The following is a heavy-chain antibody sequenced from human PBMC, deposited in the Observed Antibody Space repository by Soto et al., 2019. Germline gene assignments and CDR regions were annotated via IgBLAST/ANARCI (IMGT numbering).Heavy chain of an antibody. CDR1: GYTLTRYC. CDR2: ISAYNGNT. J-gene: IGHJ3*02. V-gene: IGHV1-18*01. D-gene: IGHD5-12*01. CDR3: ARGLNSGCGIADSAGFDI. Sequence: GASVKVSCKASGYTLTRYCISWVRQAPGQGLEWMGWISAYNGNTNYAQKLQGRVTMNTDTSTSTAYMALRSLISDDTAVYYCARGLNSGCGIADSAGFDIWGQGTMVTVSS.